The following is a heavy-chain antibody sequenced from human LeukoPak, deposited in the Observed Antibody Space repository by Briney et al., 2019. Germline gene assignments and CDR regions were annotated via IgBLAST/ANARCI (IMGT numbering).Heavy chain of an antibody. CDR1: GFTFSSYS. CDR3: ARAYSSSCGRDGFDI. V-gene: IGHV3-48*02. CDR2: ISSSSNTI. D-gene: IGHD6-6*01. J-gene: IGHJ3*02. Sequence: GGSLRLSCAASGFTFSSYSMNWVRQAPGKGLEWVSYISSSSNTIYYGDSVKGRFTISRDNANSLFLQMNSLRDEDTAVYYCARAYSSSCGRDGFDIWGQGTLVIVSS.